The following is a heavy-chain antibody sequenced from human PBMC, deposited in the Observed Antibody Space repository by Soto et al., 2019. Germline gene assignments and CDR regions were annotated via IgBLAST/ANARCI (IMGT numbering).Heavy chain of an antibody. CDR1: GFTFSSYG. CDR2: IWYDGSNK. CDR3: ARDFGQYNWNDINYYYYGMDV. Sequence: GGSLRLSCAASGFTFSSYGMHWVRQAPGKGLEWVAVIWYDGSNKYYADSVKGRFTISRDNSKNTLYLQMNSLRAEDTAVYYCARDFGQYNWNDINYYYYGMDVWGQGTTVTVSS. V-gene: IGHV3-33*01. D-gene: IGHD1-20*01. J-gene: IGHJ6*02.